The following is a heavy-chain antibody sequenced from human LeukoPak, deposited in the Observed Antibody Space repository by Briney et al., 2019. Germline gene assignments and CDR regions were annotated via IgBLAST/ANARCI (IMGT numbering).Heavy chain of an antibody. CDR1: GGSISSSSYY. CDR2: IYYSGST. CDR3: ARGFRGTADY. Sequence: SETLSLTCTVSGGSISSSSYYWGWIRQPPGKGLEWIGSIYYSGSTYYNPSLKSRVTISVDTSKNQFSLKLSSVTAADTAVYYCARGFRGTADYWGQGTLVTVSS. D-gene: IGHD1-1*01. V-gene: IGHV4-39*07. J-gene: IGHJ4*02.